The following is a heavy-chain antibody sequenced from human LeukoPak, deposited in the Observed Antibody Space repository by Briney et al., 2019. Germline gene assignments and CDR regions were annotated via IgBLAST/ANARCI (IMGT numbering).Heavy chain of an antibody. CDR2: INHSGST. Sequence: SETLSLTCAVYGGSFSGYYWSWIRQPPGKGPEWIGEINHSGSTNYNPSLKSRVTISVDTSKNQFSLKLTSVTAADTAVYYCASDSFYDSGGYFYYWGQGTLVTVSS. J-gene: IGHJ4*02. CDR1: GGSFSGYY. CDR3: ASDSFYDSGGYFYY. V-gene: IGHV4-34*01. D-gene: IGHD3-22*01.